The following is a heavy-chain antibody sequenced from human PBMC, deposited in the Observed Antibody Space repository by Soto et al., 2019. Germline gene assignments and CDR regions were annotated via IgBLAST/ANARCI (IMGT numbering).Heavy chain of an antibody. CDR1: GFTFSSYW. CDR3: ARDQIFGAVIRWFDP. J-gene: IGHJ5*02. D-gene: IGHD3-3*01. CDR2: IKQDGSEK. V-gene: IGHV3-7*01. Sequence: PGGSLRLSCAASGFTFSSYWMSWVRQAPGKGLEWVANIKQDGSEKYYVDSVKGRFTISRDNAKNSLYLQMNSLRAEDTAVYYCARDQIFGAVIRWFDPWGQGTLVTVSS.